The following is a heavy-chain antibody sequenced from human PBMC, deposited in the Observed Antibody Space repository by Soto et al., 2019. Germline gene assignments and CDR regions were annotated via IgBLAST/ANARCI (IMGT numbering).Heavy chain of an antibody. CDR3: AXXXXXVVXXXARXXDI. CDR1: GGSISSNSHY. J-gene: IGHJ3*02. CDR2: IYYNGDT. D-gene: IGHD2-15*01. V-gene: IGHV4-39*01. Sequence: ETLSLTCSVSGGSISSNSHYWVWIRQPPGKGLECIGSIYYNGDTHYNPSLKSRVTISVDTSKNQFSVKLNSVTAADTAVYXCAXXXXXVVXXXARXXDIXGXXXM.